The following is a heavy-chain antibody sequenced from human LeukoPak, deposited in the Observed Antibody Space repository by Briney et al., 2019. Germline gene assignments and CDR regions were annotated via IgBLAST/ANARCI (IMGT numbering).Heavy chain of an antibody. CDR3: ARNGDGSGSFYYFDY. Sequence: PSQTLSLTCTVSGGSISGGGYFWRWIRQHPGKGLEWIGYIYHSGTTYYNPSLQSRLTLSVDTSKNQFSLKLSSMTAADTAVYYCARNGDGSGSFYYFDYWGQGTLVTVSS. J-gene: IGHJ4*02. D-gene: IGHD3-10*01. CDR2: IYHSGTT. V-gene: IGHV4-31*03. CDR1: GGSISGGGYF.